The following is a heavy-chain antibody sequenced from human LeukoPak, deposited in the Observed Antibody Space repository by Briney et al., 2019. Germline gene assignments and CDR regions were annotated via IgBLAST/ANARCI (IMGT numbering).Heavy chain of an antibody. J-gene: IGHJ4*02. D-gene: IGHD3-22*01. Sequence: GGSLRLSCAASGFTFSSYWMSWVRQAPGKGLEWVANIKQDGSEKYYVDSVKGRFTISRDNAKNSLYLQMNSLRAEDTAVYYCARDGRYYDSSADYWGQGTLVTFSS. CDR1: GFTFSSYW. V-gene: IGHV3-7*01. CDR3: ARDGRYYDSSADY. CDR2: IKQDGSEK.